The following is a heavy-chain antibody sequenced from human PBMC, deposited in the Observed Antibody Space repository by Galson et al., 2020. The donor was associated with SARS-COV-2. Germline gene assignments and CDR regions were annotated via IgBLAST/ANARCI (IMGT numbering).Heavy chain of an antibody. V-gene: IGHV3-74*01. CDR3: AKEYYYDSSGPLDAFDI. CDR2: INSDGSST. J-gene: IGHJ3*02. CDR1: GFTFSSYW. D-gene: IGHD3-22*01. Sequence: GGSLRLSCAASGFTFSSYWMHWVRQAPGKGLVWVSRINSDGSSTSYADSVKGRFTISRDNAKNTLYLQMNSLRADDTAVYYCAKEYYYDSSGPLDAFDIWGQGTMVTVSS.